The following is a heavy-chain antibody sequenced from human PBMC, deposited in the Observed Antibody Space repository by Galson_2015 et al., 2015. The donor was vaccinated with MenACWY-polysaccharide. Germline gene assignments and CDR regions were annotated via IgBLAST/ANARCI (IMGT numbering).Heavy chain of an antibody. CDR2: IWYDGSNK. CDR3: ATAWGCGGDCYYFDY. J-gene: IGHJ4*02. D-gene: IGHD2-21*02. Sequence: SLRLSCAASGFTFRSYGMQWVRQAPGKGLEWVTIIWYDGSNKYYADSVKGRFTISRDNSKNTLYLQMNSLRAEDTAVYYCATAWGCGGDCYYFDYWGQGTLVAVSS. V-gene: IGHV3-33*01. CDR1: GFTFRSYG.